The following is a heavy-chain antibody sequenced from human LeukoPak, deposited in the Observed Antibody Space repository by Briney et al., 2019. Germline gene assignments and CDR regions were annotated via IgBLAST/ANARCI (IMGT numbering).Heavy chain of an antibody. J-gene: IGHJ4*02. Sequence: SETLSLTCTVSGGSISSSSYYWGWLRQPPGQGLERIGSIYYSGSTYYNPSLKSRVTISVDTSKNQFSLKPSSVTAADTAVYYCARQLGYCSSTSCYADKVDYWGQGTLVTVSS. V-gene: IGHV4-39*01. D-gene: IGHD2-2*01. CDR1: GGSISSSSYY. CDR2: IYYSGST. CDR3: ARQLGYCSSTSCYADKVDY.